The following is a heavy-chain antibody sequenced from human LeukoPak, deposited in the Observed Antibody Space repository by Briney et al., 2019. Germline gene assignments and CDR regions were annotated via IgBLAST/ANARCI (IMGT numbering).Heavy chain of an antibody. V-gene: IGHV3-21*01. Sequence: PGGSLRLSCAASGFTFSSYSINWVRQAPGKGLEWVSSISSSSSYIYYADSVKGRFTISRDNAKNSLYLQMNSLRAEDTAVYYCAREGADYYDSSGYYSPNAFDIWGQGTMVTVSS. CDR3: AREGADYYDSSGYYSPNAFDI. D-gene: IGHD3-22*01. CDR2: ISSSSSYI. CDR1: GFTFSSYS. J-gene: IGHJ3*02.